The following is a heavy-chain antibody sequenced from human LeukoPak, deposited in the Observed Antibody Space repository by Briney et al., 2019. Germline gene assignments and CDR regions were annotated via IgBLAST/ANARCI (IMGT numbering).Heavy chain of an antibody. CDR1: GCTFSSYA. V-gene: IGHV1-69*13. D-gene: IGHD2-21*02. Sequence: SVKVSCKASGCTFSSYAISWVRQAPGQGLEWMGGIIPIFGTANYAQKFQGRVTITADESTSTAYMELSSLRSEDTAVYYCARDVCRGDCYTGFDYWGQGTLVTVSS. CDR3: ARDVCRGDCYTGFDY. CDR2: IIPIFGTA. J-gene: IGHJ4*02.